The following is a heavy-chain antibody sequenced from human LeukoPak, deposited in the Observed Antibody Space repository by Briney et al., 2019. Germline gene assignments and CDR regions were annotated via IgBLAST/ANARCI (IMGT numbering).Heavy chain of an antibody. D-gene: IGHD3-22*01. J-gene: IGHJ4*02. Sequence: ASVKVSCKASGYTFTSYGISWVRQAPGQGLEWMGWISAYNGNTNYAQKLQGRVTMTEDTSTDTAYMELSSLRSEDTAVYYCATTQAYYDSSGYIYYFDYWGQGTLVTVSS. CDR2: ISAYNGNT. CDR3: ATTQAYYDSSGYIYYFDY. CDR1: GYTFTSYG. V-gene: IGHV1-18*01.